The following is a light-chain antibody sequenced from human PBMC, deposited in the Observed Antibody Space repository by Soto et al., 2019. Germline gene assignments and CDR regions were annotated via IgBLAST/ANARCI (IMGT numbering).Light chain of an antibody. CDR2: GAS. CDR3: QQYGSSPLT. V-gene: IGKV3-20*01. Sequence: EIVLTQSPGTLSLSPGERATLSCRASQTVSSFYLAWYQQKPGQAPRLLIYGASSRATGIPDRFSGSGSATDLTLTISRLEPEDFAVYYCQQYGSSPLTFGGGTKVDI. J-gene: IGKJ4*01. CDR1: QTVSSFY.